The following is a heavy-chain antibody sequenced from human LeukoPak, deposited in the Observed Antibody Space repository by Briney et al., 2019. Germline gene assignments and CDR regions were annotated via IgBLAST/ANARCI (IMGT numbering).Heavy chain of an antibody. V-gene: IGHV3-33*08. CDR3: ARLWGGNGYSGGSLNL. J-gene: IGHJ5*02. CDR2: VWYDGRNR. Sequence: GGSLRLSCAASGFTFSSYWMSWVRQAPGKGLEWVAVVWYDGRNRDYADSVKGRFTISKDNSNNMVFLQMDRLRAEDTAVYYCARLWGGNGYSGGSLNLWGQGTLVTVSS. D-gene: IGHD3-16*01. CDR1: GFTFSSYW.